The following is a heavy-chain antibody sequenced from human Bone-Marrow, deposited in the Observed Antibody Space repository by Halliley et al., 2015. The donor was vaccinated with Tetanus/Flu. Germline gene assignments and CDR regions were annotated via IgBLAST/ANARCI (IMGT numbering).Heavy chain of an antibody. J-gene: IGHJ4*02. D-gene: IGHD3-3*01. CDR3: AKGASITVFGVATHFDY. CDR2: VSGNNEST. Sequence: AVSGNNESTYYANFFEGRFTISRDNSKNTVFLQINTLGAEDAAVYYCAKGASITVFGVATHFDYWGQGTLVTVSS. V-gene: IGHV3-23*01.